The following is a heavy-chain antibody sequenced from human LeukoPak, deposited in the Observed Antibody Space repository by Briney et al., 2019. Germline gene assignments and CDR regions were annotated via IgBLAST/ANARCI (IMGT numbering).Heavy chain of an antibody. J-gene: IGHJ3*02. CDR2: ISAYNGNT. CDR1: GYTFTSYG. D-gene: IGHD3-10*01. CDR3: ASLGGITMVRGVIDAFDI. V-gene: IGHV1-18*01. Sequence: ASVKVSCKASGYTFTSYGISWVRQAPGQGLEWMGWISAYNGNTNYAQKLQGRVTMTTDTSTSTAYMELRSLRSDDTAVYYCASLGGITMVRGVIDAFDIWGQGTMVTVSS.